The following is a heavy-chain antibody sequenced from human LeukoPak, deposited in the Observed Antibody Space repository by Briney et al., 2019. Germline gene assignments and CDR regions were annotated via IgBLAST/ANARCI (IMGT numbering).Heavy chain of an antibody. Sequence: ASVKVSSKASGGTFIIYAISWVRQAPGQGVEWMGRIIPIFGIANYTQKFQGRVTITADKTTSTAYMELSSLRSEDTAVYYCARGTMVRGVIPSWFDPWGQGTLVTVSS. D-gene: IGHD3-10*01. J-gene: IGHJ5*02. CDR3: ARGTMVRGVIPSWFDP. CDR2: IIPIFGIA. V-gene: IGHV1-69*10. CDR1: GGTFIIYA.